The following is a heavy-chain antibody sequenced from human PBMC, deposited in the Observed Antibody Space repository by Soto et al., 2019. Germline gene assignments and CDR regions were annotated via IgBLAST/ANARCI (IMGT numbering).Heavy chain of an antibody. J-gene: IGHJ6*02. V-gene: IGHV3-74*01. D-gene: IGHD4-4*01. CDR3: ASGGYSNDVKYYYYSDGMDV. CDR2: INSDGSST. Sequence: GGSLRLSCAASGFTFSSYWMHWVRQAPGKGLVWVSRINSDGSSTSYADSVKGRFTISRDNAKNTLYLQMNSLRAEDTAVYYCASGGYSNDVKYYYYSDGMDVWGQGTTVTVSS. CDR1: GFTFSSYW.